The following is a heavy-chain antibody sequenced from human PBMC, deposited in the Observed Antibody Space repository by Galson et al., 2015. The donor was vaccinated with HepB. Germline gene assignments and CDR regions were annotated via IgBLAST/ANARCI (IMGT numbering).Heavy chain of an antibody. CDR3: ARPPKGIAEYYFDY. CDR1: GGTFSSYT. J-gene: IGHJ4*02. CDR2: IIPILGIA. V-gene: IGHV1-69*02. D-gene: IGHD6-13*01. Sequence: SVKVSCKASGGTFSSYTISWVRQAPGQGLEWMGRIIPILGIANYAQKFQGRVTITADKSTSTAYMELSSLRSEDTAVYYCARPPKGIAEYYFDYWGQGTLVTVSS.